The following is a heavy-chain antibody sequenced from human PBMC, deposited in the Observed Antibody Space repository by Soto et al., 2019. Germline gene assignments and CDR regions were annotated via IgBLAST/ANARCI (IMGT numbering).Heavy chain of an antibody. CDR1: GYDFTTYG. D-gene: IGHD1-26*01. Sequence: QVHLVQSGAEVKNPGASVKVSCKGSGYDFTTYGITWVRQAPGQGLEWMAWISAHNGNTNYAPNLQGRVTVTRDTSTSTAYIELRSLRSDATAVYYCARGRYGAYWGQGALVTVSS. J-gene: IGHJ4*02. V-gene: IGHV1-18*01. CDR2: ISAHNGNT. CDR3: ARGRYGAY.